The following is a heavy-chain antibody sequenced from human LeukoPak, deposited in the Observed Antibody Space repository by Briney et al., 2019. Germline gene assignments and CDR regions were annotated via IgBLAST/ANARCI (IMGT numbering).Heavy chain of an antibody. Sequence: GGSLRLSCAASGSAFSNCAMGWVRQAPGKGLEWVSAISGSGGNTHYEDSVKGRFTISRDNSKGTLYLLMSSLRAEDTAVYYCLPRIFGVVIDDCWGQGTLVTVSS. CDR3: LPRIFGVVIDDC. J-gene: IGHJ4*02. CDR1: GSAFSNCA. V-gene: IGHV3-23*01. CDR2: ISGSGGNT. D-gene: IGHD3-3*01.